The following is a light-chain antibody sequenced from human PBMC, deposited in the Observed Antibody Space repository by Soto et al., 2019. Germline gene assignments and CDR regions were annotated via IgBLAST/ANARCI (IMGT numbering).Light chain of an antibody. Sequence: PGESATLSCRASQSVDSTYITWYQQKPGQAPRLLIYGTSGRATGIPDRFSGSGSGTDFTLTISRLEPEDFAVYYCQHYDSSRTFGQGTKVDIK. CDR3: QHYDSSRT. CDR2: GTS. V-gene: IGKV3-20*01. CDR1: QSVDSTY. J-gene: IGKJ1*01.